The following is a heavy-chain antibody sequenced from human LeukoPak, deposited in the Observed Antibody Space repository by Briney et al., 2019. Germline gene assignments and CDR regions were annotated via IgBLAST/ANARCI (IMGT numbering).Heavy chain of an antibody. V-gene: IGHV3-53*01. Sequence: VRXAPGKGLEWVSVIYSGGSTYYADSVKGRFTISRDNSKNTLYLQMNSLRAEDTAVYYCANFDYWGQGTLVTVSS. CDR3: ANFDY. CDR2: IYSGGST. J-gene: IGHJ4*02.